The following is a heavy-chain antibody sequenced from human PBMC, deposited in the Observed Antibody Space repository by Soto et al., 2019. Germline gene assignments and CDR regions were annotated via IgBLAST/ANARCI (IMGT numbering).Heavy chain of an antibody. J-gene: IGHJ5*02. CDR1: GFTFSSYG. CDR2: IWYDGSNK. CDR3: ARADNDYGDDTDFHWFDP. Sequence: QVQLVESGGGVVQPGRSLRLSCAASGFTFSSYGMHWVRQAPGKGLEWVAVIWYDGSNKYYADSVNGRFTISRDNSKNTLYLDKNSLRAEDDAVYYSARADNDYGDDTDFHWFDPWGQGTLVTVS. V-gene: IGHV3-33*01. D-gene: IGHD4-17*01.